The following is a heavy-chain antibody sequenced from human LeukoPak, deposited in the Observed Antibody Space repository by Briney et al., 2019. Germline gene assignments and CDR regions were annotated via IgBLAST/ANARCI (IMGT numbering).Heavy chain of an antibody. CDR1: GYTFTSYY. CDR3: ARGGPEYLSDY. V-gene: IGHV1-46*01. Sequence: ASVKVSCKASGYTFTSYYVHWVRQAPGQGLEWMGIINPSGGTTSYAQKFQGRVTTTRDTSTITVYMELSSLRSEDTAVYYCARGGPEYLSDYWGQGTLVTVSS. CDR2: INPSGGTT. J-gene: IGHJ4*02. D-gene: IGHD2-2*02.